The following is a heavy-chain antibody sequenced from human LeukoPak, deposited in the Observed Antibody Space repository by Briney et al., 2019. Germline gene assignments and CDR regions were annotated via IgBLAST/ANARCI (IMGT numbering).Heavy chain of an antibody. J-gene: IGHJ4*02. CDR3: ARDRDYGDYLGY. D-gene: IGHD4-17*01. V-gene: IGHV1-69*04. CDR1: GGTFSSYA. CDR2: IIPILGIA. Sequence: SVKVSCKASGGTFSSYAISWVRQAPGQGLEWMGRIIPILGIANYAQKFQGRVTITADKSTSTAYMELRSLRSDDTAVYYCARDRDYGDYLGYWGQGTLVTVSS.